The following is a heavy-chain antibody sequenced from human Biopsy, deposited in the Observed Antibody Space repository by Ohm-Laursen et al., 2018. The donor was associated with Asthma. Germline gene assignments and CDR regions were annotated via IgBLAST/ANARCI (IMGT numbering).Heavy chain of an antibody. CDR3: ARDFGCGSYFVGTTFDY. CDR2: MSCEESVQ. CDR1: GFTFKAYG. V-gene: IGHV3-30*03. D-gene: IGHD1-26*01. J-gene: IGHJ4*02. Sequence: SLRLSCTAPGFTFKAYGIHWVRQAPDKGLEWVAVMSCEESVQYFADSVKGRFTFSRDNSKNTLYLQMNSLRAEDSAVYYCARDFGCGSYFVGTTFDYWGQGALVTVSS.